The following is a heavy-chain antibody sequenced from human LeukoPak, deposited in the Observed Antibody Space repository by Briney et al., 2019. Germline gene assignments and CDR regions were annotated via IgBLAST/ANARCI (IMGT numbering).Heavy chain of an antibody. CDR3: AELGITMIGGV. J-gene: IGHJ6*04. D-gene: IGHD3-10*02. Sequence: PGRSLRLSCAASGFTFSSYGMHWVRQAPGKGLEWVANINPDGTDKKYVDSVKGRFTISRDNAKNSLYLQMNSLRAEDTAVYYCAELGITMIGGVWGKGTTVTISS. CDR1: GFTFSSYG. V-gene: IGHV3-7*01. CDR2: INPDGTDK.